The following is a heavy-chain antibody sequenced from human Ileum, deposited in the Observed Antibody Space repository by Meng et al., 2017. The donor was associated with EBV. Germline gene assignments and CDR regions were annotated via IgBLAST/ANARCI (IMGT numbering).Heavy chain of an antibody. CDR3: ARVGQWLPIDY. D-gene: IGHD6-19*01. J-gene: IGHJ4*02. CDR2: IYHSGST. V-gene: IGHV4-4*02. Sequence: RLQESGPGLVKPSGTLSLTCAVSGGSISSSNWWSWVRQPPGKGLEWIGEIYHSGSTNYNPSLKSRVTMSVDKSKNQFSLNLSSVTAADTAVYYCARVGQWLPIDYWGQGTLVTVSS. CDR1: GGSISSSNW.